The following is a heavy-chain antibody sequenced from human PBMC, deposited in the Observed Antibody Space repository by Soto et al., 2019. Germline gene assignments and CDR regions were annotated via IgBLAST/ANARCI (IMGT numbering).Heavy chain of an antibody. CDR2: ISDDGSNK. CDR3: ARDLVVVVAATPIFPPYYYYYGMDV. CDR1: GFTFSSYA. Sequence: QVQLVESGGGVVQPGRSLRLSCAASGFTFSSYAMHWVRQAPGKGLEWVAVISDDGSNKYYADSVKGRFTISRDNSKNTLYLQMNSLRAEDTAVYYCARDLVVVVAATPIFPPYYYYYGMDVWGQGTTVTVSS. V-gene: IGHV3-30-3*01. J-gene: IGHJ6*02. D-gene: IGHD2-15*01.